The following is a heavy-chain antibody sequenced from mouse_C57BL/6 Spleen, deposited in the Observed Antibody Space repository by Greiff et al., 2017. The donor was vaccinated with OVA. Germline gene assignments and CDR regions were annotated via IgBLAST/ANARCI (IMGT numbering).Heavy chain of an antibody. CDR3: ARRGIYDGYYAMDY. J-gene: IGHJ4*01. CDR1: GFSLTSYA. Sequence: VKLMESGPGLVAPSQSLSITCTVSGFSLTSYAISWVRQPPGKGLEWLGVIWTGGGTNYNSALKSRLSISKDNSKSQVFLKMNSLQTDDTARYYCARRGIYDGYYAMDYWGQGTSVTVSS. V-gene: IGHV2-9-1*01. D-gene: IGHD2-3*01. CDR2: IWTGGGT.